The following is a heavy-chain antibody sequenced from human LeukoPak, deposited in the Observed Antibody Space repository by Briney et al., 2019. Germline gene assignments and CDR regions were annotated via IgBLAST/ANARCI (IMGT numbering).Heavy chain of an antibody. J-gene: IGHJ3*02. Sequence: AGGSLRLSCAASGFTFSSYAMSWVRQAPGRGLEWVSAISGSGGSKYYADSVKGRFTISRDNSKNTLYLQMNSLRAEDTAVYYCAKYSSSWPRGAFDIWGQGTMVTGSS. V-gene: IGHV3-23*01. D-gene: IGHD6-13*01. CDR1: GFTFSSYA. CDR2: ISGSGGSK. CDR3: AKYSSSWPRGAFDI.